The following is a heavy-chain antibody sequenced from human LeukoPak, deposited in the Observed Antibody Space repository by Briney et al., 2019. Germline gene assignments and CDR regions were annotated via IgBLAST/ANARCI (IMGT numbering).Heavy chain of an antibody. D-gene: IGHD1-26*01. CDR2: INPSGGST. Sequence: ASVKVSCKASGYTFTGYYMHWVRQAPGQGLEWMGIINPSGGSTSYAQKFQGRVTMTRDTSTSTVYMELSSLRSEDTAVYYCATAVASYDAFDIWGQGTLVTVSS. CDR1: GYTFTGYY. J-gene: IGHJ3*02. CDR3: ATAVASYDAFDI. V-gene: IGHV1-46*01.